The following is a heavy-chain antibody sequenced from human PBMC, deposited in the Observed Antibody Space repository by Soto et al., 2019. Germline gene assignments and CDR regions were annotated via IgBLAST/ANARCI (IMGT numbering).Heavy chain of an antibody. J-gene: IGHJ4*02. D-gene: IGHD1-1*01. CDR3: ARLPSISGRYYFDY. V-gene: IGHV5-51*01. CDR1: GYTFSTYW. CDR2: IYPADSDT. Sequence: GESLKISCTVSGYTFSTYWIGWVRQMPGKGLECMGIIYPADSDTRYSPSFQGQVSISVDQSITTAYLEWSSLKASDSAIYYCARLPSISGRYYFDYWGQGTLVTVYS.